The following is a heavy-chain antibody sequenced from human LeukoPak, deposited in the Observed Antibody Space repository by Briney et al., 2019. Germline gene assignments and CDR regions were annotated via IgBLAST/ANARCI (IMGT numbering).Heavy chain of an antibody. Sequence: GGSLRLSCAASGFTFSSYAMSWVRQAPGKGLEWVSAISGSGGSTYYADSVKGRFTISRDNSKNTLYLQMNSLRAGDTAVYYCAKVDGSGSLYFDYWGQGTLVTVSS. CDR2: ISGSGGST. J-gene: IGHJ4*02. V-gene: IGHV3-23*01. CDR1: GFTFSSYA. D-gene: IGHD3-10*01. CDR3: AKVDGSGSLYFDY.